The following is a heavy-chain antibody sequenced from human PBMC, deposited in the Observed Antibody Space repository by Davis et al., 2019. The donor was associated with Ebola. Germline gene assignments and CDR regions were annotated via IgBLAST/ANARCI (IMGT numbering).Heavy chain of an antibody. CDR3: ARSPGVANAFDI. V-gene: IGHV1-69*10. D-gene: IGHD2-15*01. J-gene: IGHJ3*02. CDR2: IIPILGIA. CDR1: GGTFSSYA. Sequence: SVKVSCKASGGTFSSYAISWVRQAPGQGLEWMGGIIPILGIANYAQKFQGRVTMTRDTSTSTVYMELSSLRSEDTAVYYCARSPGVANAFDIWGQGTMVTVSS.